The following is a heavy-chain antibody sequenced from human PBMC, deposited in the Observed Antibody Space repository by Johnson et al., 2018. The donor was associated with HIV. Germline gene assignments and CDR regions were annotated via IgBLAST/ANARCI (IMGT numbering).Heavy chain of an antibody. J-gene: IGHJ3*02. CDR3: ANPPLWTGDQTAFDI. D-gene: IGHD3/OR15-3a*01. CDR2: INWNGGST. CDR1: GFTFDDYG. V-gene: IGHV3-20*04. Sequence: VQLVESGGGVVQSGRSLRLSCAASGFTFDDYGMSWVRQAPGKGLEWVSGINWNGGSTGYADSVKGRFTISRDNSKNTLYLQMNSLRAEDTAVYYCANPPLWTGDQTAFDIWGQGTMVTVSS.